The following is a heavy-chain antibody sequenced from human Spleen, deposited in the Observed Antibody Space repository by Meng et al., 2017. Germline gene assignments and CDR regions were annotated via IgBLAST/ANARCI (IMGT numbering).Heavy chain of an antibody. CDR1: GFTFSSYS. Sequence: EVQLVESGGGLVKPGGSLRLSCAASGFTFSSYSMNWVRQAPGKGLEWVSSISSSSTYADSVKGRFTISRDNAENSVYLQMNGLRAEDTAVYYCARGRVVVAAAPSDYWGQGTLVTVSS. D-gene: IGHD2-15*01. J-gene: IGHJ4*02. CDR2: ISSSST. CDR3: ARGRVVVAAAPSDY. V-gene: IGHV3-21*01.